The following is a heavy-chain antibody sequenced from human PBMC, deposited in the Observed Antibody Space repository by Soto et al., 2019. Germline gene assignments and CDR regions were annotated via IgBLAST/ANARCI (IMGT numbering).Heavy chain of an antibody. CDR1: GGSVSSGSYY. D-gene: IGHD6-6*01. Sequence: QVQLQESGPGLVKPSETQSLTCTVSGGSVSSGSYYWSWIRQPPGKGLEWIGYIYYSGSTNYNPSLKSRVTISVDTSKNQFSLKLSSVTAADTAVYYCARVRAARHFDYWGQGTLVTVSS. CDR3: ARVRAARHFDY. V-gene: IGHV4-61*01. CDR2: IYYSGST. J-gene: IGHJ4*02.